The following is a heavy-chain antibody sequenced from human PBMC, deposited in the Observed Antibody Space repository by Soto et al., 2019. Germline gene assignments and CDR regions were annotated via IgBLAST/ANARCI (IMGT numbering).Heavy chain of an antibody. CDR1: GFSLSTSGVG. J-gene: IGHJ5*02. Sequence: QITLKESGPTLVKPTQTLTLTCTFSGFSLSTSGVGVGWIRQPPGKALECLALIYWDDDKRDSQSLKSRFTIAKDNAKNQVVLTMTNKDTVDTATYYGAHRLSYCSGGSCYWGFLSWVQGTLVVVSS. V-gene: IGHV2-5*02. CDR3: AHRLSYCSGGSCYWGFLS. D-gene: IGHD2-15*01. CDR2: IYWDDDK.